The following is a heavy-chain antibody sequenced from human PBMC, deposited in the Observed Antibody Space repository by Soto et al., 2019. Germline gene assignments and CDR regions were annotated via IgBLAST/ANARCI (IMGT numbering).Heavy chain of an antibody. V-gene: IGHV4-59*12. D-gene: IGHD3-9*01. CDR1: GGSIGGYY. CDR3: ARVRERLQYFDWFYHFDS. CDR2: IYYTGRT. J-gene: IGHJ4*02. Sequence: SETLSLTCTVSGGSIGGYYWSWIRQAPGKGLEWLGYIYYTGRTKYNPSLKTRVTMSADTTKNQVSLRLTSVTAADTAVYYCARVRERLQYFDWFYHFDSWGQGTLVTVSS.